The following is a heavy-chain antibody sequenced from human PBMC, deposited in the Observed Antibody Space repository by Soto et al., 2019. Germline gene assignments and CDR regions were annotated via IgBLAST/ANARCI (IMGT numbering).Heavy chain of an antibody. CDR1: GFTFSSYA. Sequence: EVQLLESGGGLVQPGGSLRLSCAASGFTFSSYAMSWVRQAPGKGLEWVSVITNSGGSTYYADSVKGRFTISRDNSKNTLYLQMNSLRAEDTAVYHCAKEVGGSYVARRQLDYWGQGTLVTVSS. D-gene: IGHD1-26*01. J-gene: IGHJ4*02. V-gene: IGHV3-23*01. CDR3: AKEVGGSYVARRQLDY. CDR2: ITNSGGST.